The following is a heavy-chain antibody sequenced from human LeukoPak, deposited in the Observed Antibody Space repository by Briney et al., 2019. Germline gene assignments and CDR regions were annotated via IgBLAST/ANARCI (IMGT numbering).Heavy chain of an antibody. Sequence: QPGGSLRLSCVATGFTVSNSFMSWVRQTPGQRLEWVSVIYRGGSRDYADSVKGRFTISRDNSNNTLYLQMNSLRVEDTAIYYCAREGVYNSPFDSWGQGTLVTVSS. J-gene: IGHJ4*02. D-gene: IGHD1-14*01. CDR1: GFTVSNSF. V-gene: IGHV3-53*01. CDR2: IYRGGSR. CDR3: AREGVYNSPFDS.